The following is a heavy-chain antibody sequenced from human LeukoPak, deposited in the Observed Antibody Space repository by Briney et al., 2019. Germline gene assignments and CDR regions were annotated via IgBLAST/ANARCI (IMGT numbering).Heavy chain of an antibody. CDR1: GGSISSYY. CDR3: ARDVPHTAQDASDI. J-gene: IGHJ3*02. Sequence: SETLSPTCTVSGGSISSYYWSWIRQPAGKGLEWIGRIYTSGSTNYNPSLKSRVTMSVDTSKNQFSLKLSSVTAADTAVYYCARDVPHTAQDASDIWGQGTMVTVSS. V-gene: IGHV4-4*07. D-gene: IGHD5-18*01. CDR2: IYTSGST.